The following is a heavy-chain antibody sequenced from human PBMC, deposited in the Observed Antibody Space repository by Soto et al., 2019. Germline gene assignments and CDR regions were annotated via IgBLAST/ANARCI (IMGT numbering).Heavy chain of an antibody. J-gene: IGHJ4*02. CDR3: ARDPPDYDYVWGSYRPRAPYFDY. D-gene: IGHD3-16*02. CDR2: IWYDGSNK. CDR1: GFTFSSYG. Sequence: GGSLRLSCAASGFTFSSYGMHWVRQAPGKGLEWVAVIWYDGSNKYYADSVKGRFTISRDNSKNTLYLQMNSLRAEDTAVYYCARDPPDYDYVWGSYRPRAPYFDYWGQGTLVTVSS. V-gene: IGHV3-33*01.